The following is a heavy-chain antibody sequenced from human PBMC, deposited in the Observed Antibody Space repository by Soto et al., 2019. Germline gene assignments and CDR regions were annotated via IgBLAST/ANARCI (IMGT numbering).Heavy chain of an antibody. CDR3: ATIGWIAARPHWFDP. D-gene: IGHD6-6*01. CDR2: VYYSGST. Sequence: SETLSLTCTVSGGSVSSSSYYWGWVRQPPGKGLEWIGSVYYSGSTYYNPSLESRVTISVDKPKNQFSLKLMSLSAADTAVYYCATIGWIAARPHWFDPWGQGTLVTVSS. V-gene: IGHV4-39*01. J-gene: IGHJ5*02. CDR1: GGSVSSSSYY.